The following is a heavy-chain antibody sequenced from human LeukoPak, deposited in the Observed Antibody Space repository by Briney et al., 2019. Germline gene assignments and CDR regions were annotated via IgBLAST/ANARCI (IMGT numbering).Heavy chain of an antibody. V-gene: IGHV3-23*01. CDR2: LTGAGGTT. Sequence: SGGSLRLSCAASGFSFSSYAMSWVRQAPGRGLEWVSALTGAGGTTYYADSVRGRFTVSRDNSKNTLFLQMEGLRAEDTAVYYCARPPGDCNSTGCYVYYYYYMGVWGKGTTVTVSS. CDR3: ARPPGDCNSTGCYVYYYYYMGV. D-gene: IGHD2-2*01. CDR1: GFSFSSYA. J-gene: IGHJ6*03.